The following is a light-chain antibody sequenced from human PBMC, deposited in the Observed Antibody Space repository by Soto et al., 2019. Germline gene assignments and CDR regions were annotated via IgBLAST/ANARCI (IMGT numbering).Light chain of an antibody. CDR1: NSNIGNNY. CDR3: GTWASGLSGFV. Sequence: QSVLTQPPSVSAAPGQKVTISCCGSNSNIGNNYVYWYQQFPGAAPKLLMYENAKRASGIPDRFSGSKSGTAATLAITGIQTGDEADYYCGTWASGLSGFVFGTGTKLTVL. V-gene: IGLV1-51*02. J-gene: IGLJ1*01. CDR2: ENA.